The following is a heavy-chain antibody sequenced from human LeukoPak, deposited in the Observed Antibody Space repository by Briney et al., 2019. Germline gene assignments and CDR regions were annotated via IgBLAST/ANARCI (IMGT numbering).Heavy chain of an antibody. CDR3: ASEPPFYDILTDYSPHP. CDR1: GGTFSNYA. Sequence: EASVKVSCKPSGGTFSNYAIYWVRQAPGQGLEWMGGIIPMFDTANYAQNFQGRVTITADKSTSTAYMELSSLRSEDTAVYYCASEPPFYDILTDYSPHPWGQETQVTVSS. V-gene: IGHV1-69*06. J-gene: IGHJ5*02. CDR2: IIPMFDTA. D-gene: IGHD3-9*01.